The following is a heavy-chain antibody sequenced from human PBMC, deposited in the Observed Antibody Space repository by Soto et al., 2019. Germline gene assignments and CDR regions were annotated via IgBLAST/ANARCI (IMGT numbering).Heavy chain of an antibody. Sequence: EVQLVESGGGVVQPGGSLRLSCAASGFTFSTYWMTWVRRPPGTGLEWVANLDQDGSERYYVDSVRGRFTISRDNAKNSLYRQMNSLRAEDTAVYYCVCGGNFFVYWGQGTLVTVSP. CDR2: LDQDGSER. CDR3: VCGGNFFVY. CDR1: GFTFSTYW. V-gene: IGHV3-7*01. D-gene: IGHD3-16*01. J-gene: IGHJ4*02.